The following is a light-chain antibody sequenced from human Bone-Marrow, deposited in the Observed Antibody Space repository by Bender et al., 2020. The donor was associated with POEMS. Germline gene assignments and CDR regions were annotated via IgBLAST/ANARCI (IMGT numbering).Light chain of an antibody. CDR3: TSYAGSNNVV. V-gene: IGLV2-14*02. CDR2: DVI. J-gene: IGLJ2*01. Sequence: QSALTQPASVSGSPGQSITISCTGTSSDVGSYNLVSWYQQHPGKAPKLMIYDVINRPSGVSNRFSGSKSGNTASLTISGLQAEDEADYYCTSYAGSNNVVFGGGTKLTVL. CDR1: SSDVGSYNL.